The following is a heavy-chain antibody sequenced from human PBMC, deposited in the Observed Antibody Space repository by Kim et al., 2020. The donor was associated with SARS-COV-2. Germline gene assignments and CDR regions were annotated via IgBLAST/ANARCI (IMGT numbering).Heavy chain of an antibody. CDR3: ARGNNEGGY. Sequence: SETLSLTCSVSGGSMRNYYWSWIRQPPGRGLEWIGYVYYNGNTNYNPSLKSRVTISLDTAKNQFSLRLSSVTAADTAMYYCARGNNEGGYWGQGTLVTVSS. CDR1: GGSMRNYY. D-gene: IGHD1-1*01. J-gene: IGHJ4*02. V-gene: IGHV4-59*01. CDR2: VYYNGNT.